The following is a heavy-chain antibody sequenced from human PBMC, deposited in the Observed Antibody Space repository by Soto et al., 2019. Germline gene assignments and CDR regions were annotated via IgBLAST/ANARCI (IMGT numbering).Heavy chain of an antibody. CDR1: GYTFTSYG. J-gene: IGHJ4*02. D-gene: IGHD3-16*01. Sequence: ASVKVSCKASGYTFTSYGISWVRQAPGQGLEWMGWISAYNGNTNYAQKLQGRVTMTTDTSTSTAYMELRSLRSDDTAVYYCARGSDMITFGGVMVDYWGQGTLVTVSS. CDR2: ISAYNGNT. CDR3: ARGSDMITFGGVMVDY. V-gene: IGHV1-18*01.